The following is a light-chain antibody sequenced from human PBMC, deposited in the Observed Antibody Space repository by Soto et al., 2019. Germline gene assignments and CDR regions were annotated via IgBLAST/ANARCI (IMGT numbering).Light chain of an antibody. Sequence: EIVMTQSPATLSVSPGERATLSCRASQSVSGNLAWYQQKPGQAPRLLIYGASTRATGIPARFSGSGSGTDFTLTISGLQSEDFATYYCQQYYSYPRTFGQGTKVDIK. V-gene: IGKV3-15*01. CDR3: QQYYSYPRT. CDR2: GAS. J-gene: IGKJ1*01. CDR1: QSVSGN.